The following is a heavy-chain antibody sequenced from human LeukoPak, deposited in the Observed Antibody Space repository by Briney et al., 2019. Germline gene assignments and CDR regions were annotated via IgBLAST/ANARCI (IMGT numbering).Heavy chain of an antibody. CDR3: AGSRGANYPFDY. Sequence: SGGSLRLSCAASGFTFSSYAMTWVRQAPGKGLELVSTITASGSSTYYADSVKGHFTISRDNSKNSLYLQMNSLRVEDAAVYYCAGSRGANYPFDYWGQGTLVTVSS. V-gene: IGHV3-23*01. D-gene: IGHD4/OR15-4a*01. CDR2: ITASGSST. J-gene: IGHJ4*02. CDR1: GFTFSSYA.